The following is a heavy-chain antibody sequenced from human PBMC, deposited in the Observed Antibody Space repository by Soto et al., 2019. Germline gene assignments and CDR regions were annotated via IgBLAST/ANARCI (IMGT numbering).Heavy chain of an antibody. D-gene: IGHD3-16*01. V-gene: IGHV3-23*01. Sequence: EVQLLESGGGLGQPGGSLRLSCAASGFTFSDYAMNWVLQAPGKGLEWVSAISGSGDSTCHADSVKGRFTISRDNFKNTLFLQMNNLSAEDTAVYYCAKDHGGTMSTYWFFDLWGRGTMVSVSS. CDR1: GFTFSDYA. CDR3: AKDHGGTMSTYWFFDL. CDR2: ISGSGDST. J-gene: IGHJ2*01.